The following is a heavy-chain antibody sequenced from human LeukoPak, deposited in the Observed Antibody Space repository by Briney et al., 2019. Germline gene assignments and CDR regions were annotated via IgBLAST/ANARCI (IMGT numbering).Heavy chain of an antibody. J-gene: IGHJ5*02. V-gene: IGHV3-53*01. CDR2: IYSGGST. D-gene: IGHD4-17*01. Sequence: GGSLRLSCAASGFTVSSNYMSWVRQAPGKGLEWVSVIYSGGSTYYAAPGKGRFTISRDNSKNTLYLQTNSLRAEDTAVYFCARVHYGDYGLWWFDPWGQGTLVTVSS. CDR3: ARVHYGDYGLWWFDP. CDR1: GFTVSSNY.